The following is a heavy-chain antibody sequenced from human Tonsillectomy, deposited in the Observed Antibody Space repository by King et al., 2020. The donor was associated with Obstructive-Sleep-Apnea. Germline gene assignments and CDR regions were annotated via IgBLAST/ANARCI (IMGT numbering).Heavy chain of an antibody. CDR1: GFTFSTYA. J-gene: IGHJ4*02. D-gene: IGHD6-13*01. V-gene: IGHV3-64D*06. Sequence: VQLVESGGGLVQPGGSLRLSCSASGFTFSTYAMHWVRQAPGKGLEYVSSISSKGGSTYYADSVKGRFTISRDNSKNTLYLQMSSLRVDDTAVNYCLKQLYWGQGTLVTVSS. CDR2: ISSKGGST. CDR3: LKQLY.